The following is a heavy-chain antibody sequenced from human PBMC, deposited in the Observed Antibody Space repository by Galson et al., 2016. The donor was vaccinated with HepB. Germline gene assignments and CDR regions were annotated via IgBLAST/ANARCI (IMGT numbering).Heavy chain of an antibody. V-gene: IGHV3-7*03. D-gene: IGHD4-17*01. CDR1: AFTFRSFW. CDR3: ATYGDEPGWNFWH. Sequence: SLRLSCAASAFTFRSFWMSWVRQAPGKGLEWVANIKQDGTEKYYMDSVKGRFTTSRDNAKNSLYLQMNSLRADDTAVYYCATYGDEPGWNFWHWGQGTLVSVSS. J-gene: IGHJ1*01. CDR2: IKQDGTEK.